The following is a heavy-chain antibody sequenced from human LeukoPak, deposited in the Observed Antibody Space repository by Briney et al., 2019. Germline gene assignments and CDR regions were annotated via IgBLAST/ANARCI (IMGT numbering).Heavy chain of an antibody. CDR1: GGTFSSYA. CDR3: ARDVFDP. CDR2: ISTDNGDT. Sequence: GASVKVSCKASGGTFSSYAISWVRQAPGQGLEWMGWISTDNGDTNYAQKLQGRVTMTTDTSTSTAYMELRSLRSDDTAVYYCARDVFDPWGQGTLVTVSS. V-gene: IGHV1-18*01. J-gene: IGHJ5*02.